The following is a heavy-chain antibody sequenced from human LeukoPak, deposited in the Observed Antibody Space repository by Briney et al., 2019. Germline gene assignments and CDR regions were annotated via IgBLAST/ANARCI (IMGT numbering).Heavy chain of an antibody. Sequence: GGSLRLSCAASGFTFSSYEMNWVRQTPGRGLEWVAAIGGSGAYTNHADSVQGRLTISRDNSKNTLYLQMNNLRVEDTALYYCARDRGGENCGGDCYSAFDPWGQGTLVTVSS. D-gene: IGHD2-21*02. CDR1: GFTFSSYE. J-gene: IGHJ5*02. CDR3: ARDRGGENCGGDCYSAFDP. V-gene: IGHV3-23*01. CDR2: IGGSGAYT.